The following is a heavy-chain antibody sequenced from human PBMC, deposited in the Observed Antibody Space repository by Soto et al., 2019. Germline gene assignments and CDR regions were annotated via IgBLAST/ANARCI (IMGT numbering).Heavy chain of an antibody. CDR2: ISAYNGNT. Sequence: QVHLVQSGAEVKKPGASVKVSCKASGYIIITYGINWVRQAPGQGLEWMGWISAYNGNTNYAQKGQGRGPMTTDTSTSTAYMELRGLRSDDTAVYYWGGGGGDGMDVWGQGTTVTVSS. D-gene: IGHD3-16*01. CDR1: GYIIITYG. V-gene: IGHV1-18*04. J-gene: IGHJ6*02. CDR3: GGGGGDGMDV.